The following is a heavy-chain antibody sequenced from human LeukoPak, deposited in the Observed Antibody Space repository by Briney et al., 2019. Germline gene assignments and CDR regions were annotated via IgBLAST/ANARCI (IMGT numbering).Heavy chain of an antibody. CDR2: IFPRDSDT. Sequence: GESLKISCKTSGYIFSTTWIGWVRQLPGKGLEWMGIIFPRDSDTRYSPSFRGQVTISADTSISTAYLQWSSLKASDTAIYYCARQGRYDYWRQGTLVTVSS. CDR1: GYIFSTTW. J-gene: IGHJ4*02. CDR3: ARQGRYDY. V-gene: IGHV5-51*01.